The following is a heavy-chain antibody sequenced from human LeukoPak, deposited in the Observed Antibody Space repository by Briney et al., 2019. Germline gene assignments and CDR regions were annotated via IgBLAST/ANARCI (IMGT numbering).Heavy chain of an antibody. CDR1: GGSISSSNW. CDR3: ASSLGYCSSTSCYALGYFDY. CDR2: IYHSGST. V-gene: IGHV4-4*02. D-gene: IGHD2-2*01. Sequence: SGTLSLTCAVSGGSISSSNWWSWVRQPPGKGLEWIGEIYHSGSTNYNPSLKSRVTISVDKSKNQFSLKLSSVTAADTAVYYCASSLGYCSSTSCYALGYFDYWGQGTLVTVSS. J-gene: IGHJ4*02.